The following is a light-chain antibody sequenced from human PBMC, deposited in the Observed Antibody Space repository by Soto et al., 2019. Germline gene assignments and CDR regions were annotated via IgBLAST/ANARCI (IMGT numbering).Light chain of an antibody. Sequence: SVLTQPPSASGTPGQRVTISCSGGSSNIGTNAVNWYQQLPGTAPKLLIYNNKQRPSGVPDRFSGSKSGTSAYLAISGRQSEDEADYYCAAWDDSLNGYVFGTGTKVTVL. CDR3: AAWDDSLNGYV. CDR2: NNK. CDR1: SSNIGTNA. V-gene: IGLV1-44*01. J-gene: IGLJ1*01.